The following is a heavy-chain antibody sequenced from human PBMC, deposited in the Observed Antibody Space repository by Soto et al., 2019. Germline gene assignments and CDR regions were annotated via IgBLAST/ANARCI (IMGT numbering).Heavy chain of an antibody. CDR3: HKYSGPLIMPAA. CDR1: EFTFSNYA. CDR2: ISGSCVTT. D-gene: IGHD1-26*01. J-gene: IGHJ5*02. Sequence: GGSLRLSCAASEFTFSNYAMSWIRQPPGKGLEWVSTISGSCVTTNYADSVKGRFTISRDDPQNMAYLQMNSLKIEDTAVYYCHKYSGPLIMPAALGPGTLVTVSS. V-gene: IGHV3-23*01.